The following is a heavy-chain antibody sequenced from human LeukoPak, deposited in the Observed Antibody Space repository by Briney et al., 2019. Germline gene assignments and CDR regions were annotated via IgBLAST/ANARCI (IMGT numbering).Heavy chain of an antibody. J-gene: IGHJ4*02. Sequence: GGSLRLSCAASGFSFSTYDMHRVRQAPGKGLDWVAVIWYDGSNKYYADSVKGRFTISRDNSKDTLYLQMNSLRAEDTAVYYCARAVGPFDYWGQGTLVTVSS. CDR1: GFSFSTYD. CDR2: IWYDGSNK. CDR3: ARAVGPFDY. D-gene: IGHD1-26*01. V-gene: IGHV3-33*01.